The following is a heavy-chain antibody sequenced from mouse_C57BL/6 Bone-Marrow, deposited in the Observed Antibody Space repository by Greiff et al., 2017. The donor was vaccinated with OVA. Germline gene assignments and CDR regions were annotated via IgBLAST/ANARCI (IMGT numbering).Heavy chain of an antibody. CDR2: ISSGGSYT. D-gene: IGHD2-3*01. Sequence: EVKLVESGGDLVKPGGSLKLSCAASGFTFSSSGMSWVRQTPDKRLEWVATISSGGSYTYYPDSVKGRFTISRDNAKNTLYLQMSSLKSEDTAMYYCARLRWLLPFAYWGQGTLVTVSA. V-gene: IGHV5-6*01. CDR1: GFTFSSSG. CDR3: ARLRWLLPFAY. J-gene: IGHJ3*01.